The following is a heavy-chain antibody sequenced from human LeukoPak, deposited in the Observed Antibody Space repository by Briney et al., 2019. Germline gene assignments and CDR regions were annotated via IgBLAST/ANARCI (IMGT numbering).Heavy chain of an antibody. CDR3: AKGPLRGTAAAIDY. J-gene: IGHJ4*02. V-gene: IGHV3-53*05. CDR1: GFTVSSNY. D-gene: IGHD2-2*01. Sequence: QPGGSLRLSCAASGFTVSSNYMSWVRQAPGKGLEWVSVIYSGGSTYYADSVKGRFTISRDISTDTLWLQMDSLRTEDTAVYYCAKGPLRGTAAAIDYWGQGTLVTVSS. CDR2: IYSGGST.